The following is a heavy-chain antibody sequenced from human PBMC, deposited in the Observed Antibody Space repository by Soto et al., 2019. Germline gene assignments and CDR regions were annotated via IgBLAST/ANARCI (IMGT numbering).Heavy chain of an antibody. Sequence: PGGSLRLSCAASGFTFSSFAMTWVRQAPGKGLEWVSDISASGDNTYYADSVKGRFTISRDNSKNTLYLQMNSLTAEDTALYYCARGIVYPDYWGQGTLVTVSS. J-gene: IGHJ4*01. CDR2: ISASGDNT. D-gene: IGHD3-16*02. V-gene: IGHV3-23*01. CDR1: GFTFSSFA. CDR3: ARGIVYPDY.